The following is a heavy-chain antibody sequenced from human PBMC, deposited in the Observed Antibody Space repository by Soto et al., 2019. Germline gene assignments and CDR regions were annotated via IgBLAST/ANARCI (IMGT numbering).Heavy chain of an antibody. CDR1: GYSIRSGYF. Sequence: SETLSLTCAVAGYSIRSGYFWGWIRQPPGKGMEWIGSMYHSGITCYNLSLKSRVTISVDTSKNQLSLKLSSATAADTAVYYCARSMYSTSAQLYHGMDVWGQGTTFTASS. D-gene: IGHD6-6*01. J-gene: IGHJ6*02. CDR3: ARSMYSTSAQLYHGMDV. CDR2: MYHSGIT. V-gene: IGHV4-38-2*01.